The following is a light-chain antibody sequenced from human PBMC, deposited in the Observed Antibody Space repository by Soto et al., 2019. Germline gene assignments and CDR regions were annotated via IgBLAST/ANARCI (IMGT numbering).Light chain of an antibody. CDR3: AAWDDSLSGLV. CDR1: SSNIGSNA. Sequence: QSVLTQPPSASGTPGQRVTISCSGSSSNIGSNAVNWYQQLPGTAPKLLIYSNNQRPSGVPDRFSGSKSGTSASLAISGLQSEVEADDYCAAWDDSLSGLVFGGGTKLTVL. V-gene: IGLV1-44*01. CDR2: SNN. J-gene: IGLJ2*01.